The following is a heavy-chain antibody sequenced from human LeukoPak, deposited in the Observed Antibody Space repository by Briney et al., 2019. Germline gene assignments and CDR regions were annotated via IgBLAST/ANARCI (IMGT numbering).Heavy chain of an antibody. CDR3: ARVLAGCETD. CDR1: GGSISSGSYY. CDR2: IYTSGST. D-gene: IGHD6-19*01. V-gene: IGHV4-61*02. Sequence: SQTLSLTCTVSGGSISSGSYYWSWIRQPAGKGLEWIGRIYTSGSTNYNPSLKSRVTISVDTSKNQFSLKLSSVTAADTAVYYCARVLAGCETDWGQGTLVTVSS. J-gene: IGHJ4*02.